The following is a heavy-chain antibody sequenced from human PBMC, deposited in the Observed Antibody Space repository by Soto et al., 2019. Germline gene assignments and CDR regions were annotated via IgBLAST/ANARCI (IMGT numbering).Heavy chain of an antibody. V-gene: IGHV4-31*03. CDR3: ARDSGVSLSYFDY. CDR1: GGSISSGGSY. J-gene: IGHJ4*02. Sequence: SETLSLTCTVSGGSISSGGSYWNWIRQHPGEGLEWIGYITYSGNTYYNPSLPSLKSRVTISIDTSKNQFSLKLSSVTAADTAVYYCARDSGVSLSYFDYWGQGTLVTVSA. D-gene: IGHD7-27*01. CDR2: ITYSGNT.